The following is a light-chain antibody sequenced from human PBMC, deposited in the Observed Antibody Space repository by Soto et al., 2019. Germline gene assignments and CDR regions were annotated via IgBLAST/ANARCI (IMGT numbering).Light chain of an antibody. CDR2: LGS. CDR3: RQAPHTPYT. CDR1: QSLLHSNGYNY. J-gene: IGKJ2*01. V-gene: IGKV2-28*01. Sequence: DIVMTQSPLSLPVTPVEPDSISCRSSQSLLHSNGYNYLDVYLQKPGQSPQLLIYLGSNRASGDPDRYSGSGSGTDFKRKISRVEAEDVGGYYGRQAPHTPYTVSQGNKLEIK.